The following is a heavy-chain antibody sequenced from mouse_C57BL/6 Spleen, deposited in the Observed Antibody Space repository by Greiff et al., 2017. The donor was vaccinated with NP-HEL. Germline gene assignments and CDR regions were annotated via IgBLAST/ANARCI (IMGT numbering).Heavy chain of an antibody. CDR2: IDPSDSYT. CDR3: ARSGTVVKNYFDY. CDR1: GYTFTSYW. J-gene: IGHJ2*01. V-gene: IGHV1-69*01. D-gene: IGHD1-1*01. Sequence: VQLQESGAELVMPGASVKLSCKASGYTFTSYWMHWVKQRPGQGLEWIGEIDPSDSYTNYNQKFKGKSTLTVDKSSSTAYMQLSSLTSEDSAVYYCARSGTVVKNYFDYWGQGTTLTVSS.